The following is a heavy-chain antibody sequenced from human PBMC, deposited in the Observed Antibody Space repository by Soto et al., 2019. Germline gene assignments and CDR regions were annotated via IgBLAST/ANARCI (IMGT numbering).Heavy chain of an antibody. CDR3: ARVWGGAFDI. CDR2: INYSGSN. V-gene: IGHV4-59*01. Sequence: QVQLQESGPGLVKPSETLSLTCTVSGGSISSYYWSWIRQPPGKGLEWIGYINYSGSNNYNPTLKRRVTLSVDTSKNQFSLKLSSVTAAETAVYYCARVWGGAFDIWGQGTMVTVSS. CDR1: GGSISSYY. D-gene: IGHD3-10*01. J-gene: IGHJ3*02.